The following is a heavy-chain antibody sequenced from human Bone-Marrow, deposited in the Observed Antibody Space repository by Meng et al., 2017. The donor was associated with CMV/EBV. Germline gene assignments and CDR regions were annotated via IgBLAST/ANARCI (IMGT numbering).Heavy chain of an antibody. CDR3: ARGKLGGRGAFDI. V-gene: IGHV1-2*02. D-gene: IGHD1-26*01. J-gene: IGHJ3*02. Sequence: ASVKVSCKASGYTFTGYYMHWVRQAPGQGLGWMGWINPNSGGTNYAQKFQGRVTMTRDTSISTAYMELSRLRSDDTAVYYCARGKLGGRGAFDIWGQGTRVTVSS. CDR2: INPNSGGT. CDR1: GYTFTGYY.